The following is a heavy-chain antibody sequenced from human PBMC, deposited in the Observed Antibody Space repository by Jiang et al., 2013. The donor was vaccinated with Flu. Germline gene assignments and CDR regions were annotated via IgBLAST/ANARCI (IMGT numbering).Heavy chain of an antibody. J-gene: IGHJ4*02. Sequence: GLVKPSETLSLTCTVSGYSISSGYYWGWIRQPPGKGLEWIGSIYHSGSTYYNPSLKSRVTISVDTSKNQFSLKLSSVTAADTAVYYCASGLDQGYFDYWGQGTLVTVSS. CDR1: GYSISSGYY. D-gene: IGHD2-2*01. CDR2: IYHSGST. V-gene: IGHV4-38-2*02. CDR3: ASGLDQGYFDY.